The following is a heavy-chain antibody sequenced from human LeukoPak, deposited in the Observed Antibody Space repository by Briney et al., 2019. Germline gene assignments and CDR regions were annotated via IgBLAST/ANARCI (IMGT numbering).Heavy chain of an antibody. CDR2: ITYDGGRE. Sequence: GRSLRLSCAASGFTFRSFAMHWVRQAPGKGLEWVAVITYDGGREYSADSVKGRFTISRDNSKNTLYLQMVSLRAEDTAVYYCAKDLSGYYTMDVWGQGTTVTVSS. CDR3: AKDLSGYYTMDV. J-gene: IGHJ6*02. CDR1: GFTFRSFA. V-gene: IGHV3-30-3*01. D-gene: IGHD3-10*01.